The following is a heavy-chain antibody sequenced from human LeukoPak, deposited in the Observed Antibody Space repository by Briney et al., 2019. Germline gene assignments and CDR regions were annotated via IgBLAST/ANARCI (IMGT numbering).Heavy chain of an antibody. CDR3: AIMHGYYDGSGYWVQ. V-gene: IGHV3-23*01. D-gene: IGHD3-22*01. CDR1: GFTFSSYA. Sequence: QPGGSLRLSCAVSGFTFSSYAMSWVRQAPGKGLEWVSAISGNGGSTYYADSVKGRFTISRDNPGNTLYMQMNSLRDEDTALYYCAIMHGYYDGSGYWVQWGQGTLVTVSS. CDR2: ISGNGGST. J-gene: IGHJ4*02.